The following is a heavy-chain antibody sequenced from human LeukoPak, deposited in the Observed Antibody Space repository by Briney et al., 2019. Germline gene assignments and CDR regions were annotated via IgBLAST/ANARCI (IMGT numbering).Heavy chain of an antibody. J-gene: IGHJ4*02. V-gene: IGHV4-59*12. D-gene: IGHD3-16*02. Sequence: KPSETLSLTCTVSGGSISSYYRSWIRQPPGKGLEWIGYIYYSGSTNYNPSLKSRVTISVDTSKNQFSLKLSSVTAADTAVYYCARVPPNYVWGSYRLYFDYWGQGTLVTVSS. CDR3: ARVPPNYVWGSYRLYFDY. CDR1: GGSISSYY. CDR2: IYYSGST.